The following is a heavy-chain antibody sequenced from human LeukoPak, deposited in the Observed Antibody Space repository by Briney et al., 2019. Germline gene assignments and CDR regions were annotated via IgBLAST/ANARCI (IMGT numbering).Heavy chain of an antibody. D-gene: IGHD6-13*01. V-gene: IGHV3-30-3*01. Sequence: GGSLRLSCAASGFTFSSYAMHWVRQAPGKGLEWVAVISYDGSNKYYADSVKGRFTISRDNSKNTLYLQMNSLRAEDTAVYYCARVRGFSTRDFDYWGQGTLVTVSS. CDR3: ARVRGFSTRDFDY. CDR2: ISYDGSNK. J-gene: IGHJ4*02. CDR1: GFTFSSYA.